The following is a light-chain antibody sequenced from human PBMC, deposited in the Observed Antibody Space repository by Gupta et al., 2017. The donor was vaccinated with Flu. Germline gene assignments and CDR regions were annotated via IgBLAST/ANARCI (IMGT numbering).Light chain of an antibody. CDR1: SSTIASNS. V-gene: IGLV6-57*03. CDR3: QADENDNRGV. J-gene: IGLJ3*02. CDR2: DDN. Sequence: FTLTQPHAVSAVPGRRAALSCTRRSSTIASNSVQGCHQRPGSASTTLIYDDNKRPSGGADRFSASTEMSSNAASPTISGLEAADEADYYSQADENDNRGVFGGGTKLTVL.